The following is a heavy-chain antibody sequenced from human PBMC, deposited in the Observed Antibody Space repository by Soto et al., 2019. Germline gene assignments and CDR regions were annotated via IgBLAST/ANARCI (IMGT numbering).Heavy chain of an antibody. D-gene: IGHD5-12*01. Sequence: SVKVSCKASGGTFSSYAISWVRQAPGQGLEWMGGIIPIFGTANYAQKFQGRVTITADESTSTAYMELSSLRSEDTAVYYCARSREKRATIPISDYWGQGTLVTVSS. CDR3: ARSREKRATIPISDY. CDR1: GGTFSSYA. V-gene: IGHV1-69*13. J-gene: IGHJ4*02. CDR2: IIPIFGTA.